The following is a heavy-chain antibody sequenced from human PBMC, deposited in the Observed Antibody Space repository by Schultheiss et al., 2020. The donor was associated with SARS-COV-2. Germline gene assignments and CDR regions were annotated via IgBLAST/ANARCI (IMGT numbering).Heavy chain of an antibody. CDR3: ARARGSCSRPDCYSADMDV. CDR2: ITSTGET. J-gene: IGHJ6*03. D-gene: IGHD2-21*02. Sequence: GGSLRLSCAASGFTFNGYDMHWVRQGTGKGLEWVSVITSTGETYYQGSVKGRFTISRENAQNSLYLQMNSLRAGDTAVYYCARARGSCSRPDCYSADMDVWDKGTTVTVSS. V-gene: IGHV3-13*04. CDR1: GFTFNGYD.